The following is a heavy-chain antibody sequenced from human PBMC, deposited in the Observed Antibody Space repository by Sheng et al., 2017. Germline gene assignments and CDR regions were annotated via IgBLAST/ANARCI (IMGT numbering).Heavy chain of an antibody. Sequence: QVQLVQSGAEVKKPGASVKVSCRASGYTLTYYEINWVRQATGQGLEWVGWMNPNTGDTGYAQQFQGRVSITRDTSISTAYMEVNSLRSEDTAVYYCARGPYYDIVTGTYHYGLDVWGQGTTVTVSS. J-gene: IGHJ6*02. D-gene: IGHD3-9*01. V-gene: IGHV1-8*03. CDR1: GYTLTYYE. CDR2: MNPNTGDT. CDR3: ARGPYYDIVTGTYHYGLDV.